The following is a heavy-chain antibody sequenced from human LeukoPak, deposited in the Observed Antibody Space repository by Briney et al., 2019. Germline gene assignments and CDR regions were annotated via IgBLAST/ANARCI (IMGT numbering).Heavy chain of an antibody. V-gene: IGHV3-74*03. CDR3: TISASGVRYHAY. CDR2: INPDGSAT. CDR1: GFTLSTYW. Sequence: GGSLRLSCAASGFTLSTYWMYWVRQAPGKGLMCVSRINPDGSATTYADSVKGRFTISKDNAKNTLYLQMNGLTAEDTALYYCTISASGVRYHAYWGQGTLVTVSS. J-gene: IGHJ4*02. D-gene: IGHD3-10*01.